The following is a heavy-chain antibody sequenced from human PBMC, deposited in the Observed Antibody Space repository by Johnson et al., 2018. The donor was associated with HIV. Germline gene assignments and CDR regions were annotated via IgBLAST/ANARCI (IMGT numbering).Heavy chain of an antibody. J-gene: IGHJ3*02. Sequence: QVQLVESGGGVVQPGGSLRLSCAASGFTLNSYGMHWVRQAPGKGLELVAIMWYDGSQIGYADSVKGRFTISRDSSRDTLYLQMSSLKPEDTAVYYCTRERYCSSTSCYFSRPPDAFDIWGQGTMVTVSS. CDR3: TRERYCSSTSCYFSRPPDAFDI. D-gene: IGHD2-2*01. V-gene: IGHV3-30*02. CDR2: MWYDGSQI. CDR1: GFTLNSYG.